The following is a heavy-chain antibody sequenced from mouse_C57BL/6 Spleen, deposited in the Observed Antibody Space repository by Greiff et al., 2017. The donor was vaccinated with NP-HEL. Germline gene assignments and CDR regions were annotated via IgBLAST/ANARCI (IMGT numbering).Heavy chain of an antibody. V-gene: IGHV1-22*01. D-gene: IGHD4-1*01. CDR2: IYPNYGGT. CDR3: ANWAPFAY. J-gene: IGHJ3*01. CDR1: GYTFTDYN. Sequence: EVQLQQSGPELVKPGASVKMSCKASGYTFTDYNMHWVKQSHGKSLEWIGHIYPNYGGTSYNQKFKGKATMTVDKSSSTAYMELLSLTSEDSAVYYCANWAPFAYGGKGTLVTVSA.